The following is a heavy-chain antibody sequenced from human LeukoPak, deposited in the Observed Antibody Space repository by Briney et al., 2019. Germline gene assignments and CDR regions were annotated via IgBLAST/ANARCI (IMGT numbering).Heavy chain of an antibody. CDR1: GFDFSKFF. CDR2: IKPDGSET. D-gene: IGHD4-23*01. J-gene: IGHJ3*02. Sequence: GGPLRLSCAASGFDFSKFFMAWVRQVPGKGLEWVANIKPDGSETYYVGSVKGRFTISRDNAGNSLYLQMNSLRAEDTAVFYCARDPGGSGWGAFDIWGQGTLVSVSS. CDR3: ARDPGGSGWGAFDI. V-gene: IGHV3-7*05.